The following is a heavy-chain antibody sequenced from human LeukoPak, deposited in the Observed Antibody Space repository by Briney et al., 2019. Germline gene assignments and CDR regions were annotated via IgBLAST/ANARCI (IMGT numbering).Heavy chain of an antibody. V-gene: IGHV4-39*01. J-gene: IGHJ4*02. D-gene: IGHD3-10*01. CDR1: GGSVSSGSYY. Sequence: SETLSLTCTVSGGSVSSGSYYWGWIRQPPGKGLEWIGSIYYSGSTYYNPSLKSRVTISVDTSKNQFSLKLSSMTAADTAVYYCASEITMVRGVLDYWGQGTLVTVSS. CDR3: ASEITMVRGVLDY. CDR2: IYYSGST.